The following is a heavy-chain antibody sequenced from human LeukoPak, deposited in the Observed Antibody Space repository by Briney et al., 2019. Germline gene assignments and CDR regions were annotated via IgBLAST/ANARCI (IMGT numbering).Heavy chain of an antibody. CDR1: RFSFSAYG. Sequence: GGSLRLSCAASRFSFSAYGIHWVRLAPGKGLEWVTHIANDGKNKDYADSVKGRFTISRDNSKNTLYLQMNSLRAEDTAVYYCAKDLRGDYDFWSGYYTGNWFDPWGQGTLVTVSS. J-gene: IGHJ5*02. CDR2: IANDGKNK. CDR3: AKDLRGDYDFWSGYYTGNWFDP. V-gene: IGHV3-33*05. D-gene: IGHD3-3*01.